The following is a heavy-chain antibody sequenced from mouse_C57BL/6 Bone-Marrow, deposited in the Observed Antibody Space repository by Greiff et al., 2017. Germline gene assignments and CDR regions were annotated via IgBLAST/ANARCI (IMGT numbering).Heavy chain of an antibody. Sequence: DVKLVESGGGLVKPGGSLKLSCAASGFTFSSYAVSWVRQTPEKRLEWVATISDGGSYTYYPDNVKGRFTISRDNAKNNLYLQMSHLKSEDTAMYYCARNYYMDYWGQGTSVTVSS. J-gene: IGHJ4*01. CDR2: ISDGGSYT. D-gene: IGHD2-1*01. V-gene: IGHV5-4*03. CDR3: ARNYYMDY. CDR1: GFTFSSYA.